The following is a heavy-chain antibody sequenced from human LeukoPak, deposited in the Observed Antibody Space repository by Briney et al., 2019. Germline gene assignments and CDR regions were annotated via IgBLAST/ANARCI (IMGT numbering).Heavy chain of an antibody. CDR1: GGSFSGYY. CDR2: INHSGST. J-gene: IGHJ4*02. Sequence: SETLSLTCAVYGGSFSGYYWSWIRQPPGKGLEWIGEINHSGSTNYNPSLKSRVTISVDTSKNQFSQKLSSVTAADTAVYYCARGRIGYFDYWGQGTLVTVSS. CDR3: ARGRIGYFDY. V-gene: IGHV4-34*01. D-gene: IGHD2-15*01.